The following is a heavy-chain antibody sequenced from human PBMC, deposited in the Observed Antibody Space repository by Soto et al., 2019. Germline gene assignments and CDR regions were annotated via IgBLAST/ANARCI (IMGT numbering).Heavy chain of an antibody. V-gene: IGHV4-59*01. CDR2: VYYSGST. CDR3: AKYRRTDAEGYRLDF. D-gene: IGHD5-12*01. Sequence: SETLSLTCTLSGGSISGYYWSWIRQPPGKGLEWIGYVYYSGSTKYNPSLESRVTISVDMSNNQFSLMLTSVTAADTAVYYCAKYRRTDAEGYRLDFWGQGTLITVSS. CDR1: GGSISGYY. J-gene: IGHJ4*02.